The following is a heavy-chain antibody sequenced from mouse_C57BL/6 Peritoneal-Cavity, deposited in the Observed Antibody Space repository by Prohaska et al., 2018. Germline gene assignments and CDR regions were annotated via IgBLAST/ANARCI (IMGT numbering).Heavy chain of an antibody. V-gene: IGHV1-54*01. CDR1: GYAFTNYL. J-gene: IGHJ1*03. CDR2: INPGSGGT. D-gene: IGHD4-1*01. CDR3: ARSNWDWYFDV. Sequence: QVQLQQSGAELVRPGTSVKVSCKASGYAFTNYLIEWVKQRPGQGLEWIGVINPGSGGTNYNGKFKGKATLTADKSSSTAYMQLSSLTSEDSAVYFCARSNWDWYFDVWGTGTTVTVSS.